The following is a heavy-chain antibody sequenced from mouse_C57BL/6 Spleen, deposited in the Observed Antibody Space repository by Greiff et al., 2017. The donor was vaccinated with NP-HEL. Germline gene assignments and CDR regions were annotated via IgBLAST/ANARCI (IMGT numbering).Heavy chain of an antibody. J-gene: IGHJ2*01. Sequence: QVQLQQPGAELVKPGASVKVSCKASGYTFTSYWMHWVKQRPGQGLEWIGRIHPSDSDTNYNQKFKGKATLTVDKSSSTAYMQLSSLTSEDSAVYYCAIFITTAVATGGYWGQGTTLTVSS. CDR3: AIFITTAVATGGY. D-gene: IGHD1-1*01. V-gene: IGHV1-74*01. CDR1: GYTFTSYW. CDR2: IHPSDSDT.